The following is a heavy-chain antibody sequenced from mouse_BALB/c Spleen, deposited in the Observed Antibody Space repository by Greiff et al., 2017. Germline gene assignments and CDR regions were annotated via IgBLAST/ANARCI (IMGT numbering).Heavy chain of an antibody. CDR3: ASQYGRWFGY. CDR2: INPGSGGT. CDR1: GYAFTNYL. Sequence: QVQLKESGPELMKPGASVKISCKASGYAFTNYLIEWVKQRPGQGLEWIGVINPGSGGTNYNEKFKGKATLTADKSSSTAYMQLSSLTSDDSAVYFCASQYGRWFGYWGQGTLVTVSA. V-gene: IGHV1-54*01. J-gene: IGHJ3*01. D-gene: IGHD2-10*02.